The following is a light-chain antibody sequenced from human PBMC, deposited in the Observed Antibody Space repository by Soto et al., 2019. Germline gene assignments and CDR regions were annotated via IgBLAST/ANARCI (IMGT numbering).Light chain of an antibody. V-gene: IGKV1-27*01. J-gene: IGKJ1*01. CDR1: QGISEY. CDR2: GAS. CDR3: QSYNSIPLT. Sequence: DIQMAQSPSSLSASIGDRVTITCRASQGISEYLAWYQQRPGNAPNLLIYGASILQSGVPSRFSVSGSGTHFTLTISSLQPEDVATYYCQSYNSIPLTFGQGTTVEIK.